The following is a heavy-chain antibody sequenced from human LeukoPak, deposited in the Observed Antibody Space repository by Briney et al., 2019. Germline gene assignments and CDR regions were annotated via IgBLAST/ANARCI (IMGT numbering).Heavy chain of an antibody. CDR2: INHSGST. D-gene: IGHD6-25*01. CDR3: ARSRGNLYFQH. CDR1: GGSFGGYY. Sequence: SETLSLTCAVYGGSFGGYYWSWIRQPPGKGLEWIGEINHSGSTYYNPSLRSRVTISVDTSKNQFSLRLISVTAADTAMYYCARSRGNLYFQHWGQGTLVTVSS. V-gene: IGHV4-34*01. J-gene: IGHJ1*01.